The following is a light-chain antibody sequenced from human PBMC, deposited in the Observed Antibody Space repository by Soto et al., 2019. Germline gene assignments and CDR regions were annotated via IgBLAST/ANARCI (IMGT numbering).Light chain of an antibody. CDR2: GAS. Sequence: EMGLRQSASKVSVSPGKRATLSCMASQTISSSLAWYQQKPGQAPRLLIYGASTMATGTPSRFSGSGSGTEFTLTISSLQSDDFAAYYCQQYHNYPITFGQGTRLEI. CDR3: QQYHNYPIT. CDR1: QTISSS. V-gene: IGKV3D-15*01. J-gene: IGKJ5*01.